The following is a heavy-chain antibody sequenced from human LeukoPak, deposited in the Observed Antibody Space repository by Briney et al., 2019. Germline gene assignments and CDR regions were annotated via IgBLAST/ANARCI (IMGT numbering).Heavy chain of an antibody. V-gene: IGHV3-30*02. CDR2: INDEGVDK. Sequence: GGSLRLSCGASGFIFSKYGMHWVRQAPGKGLEWVAFINDEGVDKNYADSVKGRFTISRDNSKNTLYLQMNSLRAEDTAVYYCARVGVLLWFGELLHDYYYYYYMDVWGKGTTVTVSS. CDR1: GFIFSKYG. D-gene: IGHD3-10*01. J-gene: IGHJ6*03. CDR3: ARVGVLLWFGELLHDYYYYYYMDV.